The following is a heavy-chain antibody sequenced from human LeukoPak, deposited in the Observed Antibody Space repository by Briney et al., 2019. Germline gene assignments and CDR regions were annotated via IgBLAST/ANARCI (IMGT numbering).Heavy chain of an antibody. CDR3: ARDPVGAIGYGMDV. D-gene: IGHD1-26*01. Sequence: GALRLSCAASGFDFISTGMSWVRQAAGKGLEWVANIKKDGKEKYYVDSVKGRFTISRDNAKNSLFLLMNSLRVEDTAVYYCARDPVGAIGYGMDVWGQGTTVTVSS. CDR1: GFDFISTG. V-gene: IGHV3-7*01. J-gene: IGHJ6*02. CDR2: IKKDGKEK.